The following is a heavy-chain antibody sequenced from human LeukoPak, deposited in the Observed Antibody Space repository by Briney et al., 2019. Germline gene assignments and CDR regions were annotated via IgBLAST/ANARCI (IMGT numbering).Heavy chain of an antibody. CDR3: ARGTKVATTMVDY. Sequence: GSLRLSCAASGFTFSSYAMSWVRQPPGKGLEWIGEINHSGSTNYNPSLKSRVTISVDTSKNQFSLKLSSVTAADTAVYYCARGTKVATTMVDYWGQGTLVTVSS. D-gene: IGHD3-10*01. CDR2: INHSGST. J-gene: IGHJ4*02. V-gene: IGHV4-34*01. CDR1: GFTFSSYA.